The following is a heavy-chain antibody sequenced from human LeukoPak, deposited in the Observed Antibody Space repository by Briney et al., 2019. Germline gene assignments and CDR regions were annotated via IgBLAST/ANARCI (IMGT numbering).Heavy chain of an antibody. V-gene: IGHV3-23*01. J-gene: IGHJ6*03. CDR3: AKPFIVGATGYYYYYMDV. D-gene: IGHD1-26*01. Sequence: GGSLRLSCAASGFTFSRYDMSGVRQAPGKGLEWVSAISGSGGTTHYADSVKGRFTISRDNSKNTLYLQMNSLRVEDTAVYYCAKPFIVGATGYYYYYMDVWGKGTTVTVAS. CDR2: ISGSGGTT. CDR1: GFTFSRYD.